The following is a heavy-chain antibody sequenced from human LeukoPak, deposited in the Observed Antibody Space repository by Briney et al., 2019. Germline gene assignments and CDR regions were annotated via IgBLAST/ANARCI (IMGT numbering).Heavy chain of an antibody. J-gene: IGHJ4*02. CDR2: ISGDGGST. Sequence: GGSLRPSCVASGLTFDDYAMHWVRQAPGKGLEWVSLISGDGGSTFYADSVKGRFSISRDDGKNSLYLQMNSLRTEDTAMYYCAKESGKFDDWGQGTLVAVSS. CDR1: GLTFDDYA. D-gene: IGHD3-16*01. V-gene: IGHV3-43*02. CDR3: AKESGKFDD.